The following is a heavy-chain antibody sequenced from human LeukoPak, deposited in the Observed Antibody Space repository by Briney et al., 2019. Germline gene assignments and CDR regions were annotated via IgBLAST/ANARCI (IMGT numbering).Heavy chain of an antibody. V-gene: IGHV3-23*01. CDR2: ISGSGDST. CDR1: GFTFSNYA. Sequence: GGSLRLSRAASGFTFSNYAMSWVRQAPGKGLEWVSIISGSGDSTYYADSVKGRFPISRDNSNNTLYLQMNSLRAEHTAVYYCAKHWGPAETPFDNWGQGILVTVSS. CDR3: AKHWGPAETPFDN. J-gene: IGHJ4*02. D-gene: IGHD3-16*01.